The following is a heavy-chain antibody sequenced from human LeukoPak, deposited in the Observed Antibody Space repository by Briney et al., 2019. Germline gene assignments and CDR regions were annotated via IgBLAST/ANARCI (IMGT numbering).Heavy chain of an antibody. CDR3: ASDSVGASPADY. D-gene: IGHD1-26*01. CDR1: GYTFTSYY. V-gene: IGHV1-46*01. CDR2: INPSGGST. J-gene: IGHJ4*02. Sequence: ASVKVSCKASGYTFTSYYMHWVRQAPGQGLEWMGIINPSGGSTSYAQKFQGRVTMTRDMSTSTVYMELSSLRSEDTAVYYCASDSVGASPADYWGQGTLVTVSS.